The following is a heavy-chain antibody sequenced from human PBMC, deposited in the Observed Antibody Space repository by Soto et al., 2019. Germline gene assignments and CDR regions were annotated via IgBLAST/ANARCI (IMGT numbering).Heavy chain of an antibody. Sequence: QVQLQESGPGLVKPSQTLSLTCTVSGGSISSGDYYWSWIRQPPGKGLEWIGYIYYSGSTYYNPSPKTRVTISGATSNTEFSLKPSYVTAADTAVYYCARVGGFGATTIDYWGQGTLVTVSS. D-gene: IGHD3-10*01. CDR2: IYYSGST. J-gene: IGHJ4*02. V-gene: IGHV4-30-4*01. CDR3: ARVGGFGATTIDY. CDR1: GGSISSGDYY.